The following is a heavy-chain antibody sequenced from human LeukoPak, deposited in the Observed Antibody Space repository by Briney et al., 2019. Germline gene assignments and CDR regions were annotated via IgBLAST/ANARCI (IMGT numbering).Heavy chain of an antibody. D-gene: IGHD3-22*01. Sequence: PSETLSLTCTVSGGSISSSSYYWGWIRQPPGKGLEWIGSIYYSGSTYYNPSLKSRVTISVDTSKNQFSLKLSSVTAADTAVYYCARGLDYYDSSAIRGEFDYWGQGTLVTVSS. J-gene: IGHJ4*02. V-gene: IGHV4-39*07. CDR2: IYYSGST. CDR3: ARGLDYYDSSAIRGEFDY. CDR1: GGSISSSSYY.